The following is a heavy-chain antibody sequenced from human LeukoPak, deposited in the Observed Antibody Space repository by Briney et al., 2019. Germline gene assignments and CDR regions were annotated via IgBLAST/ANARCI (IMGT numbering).Heavy chain of an antibody. D-gene: IGHD3-10*01. CDR2: IYDSGST. V-gene: IGHV4-59*01. Sequence: SETLSLTCTVSGGSISSYYRSWIRQSPGKGLEWIGYIYDSGSTKYNPSLKSRVTISVDTSKKQVSLKVSSVTAADTAVYYCARADDYGSGSYVYMDVWGKGTTVTVSS. J-gene: IGHJ6*03. CDR1: GGSISSYY. CDR3: ARADDYGSGSYVYMDV.